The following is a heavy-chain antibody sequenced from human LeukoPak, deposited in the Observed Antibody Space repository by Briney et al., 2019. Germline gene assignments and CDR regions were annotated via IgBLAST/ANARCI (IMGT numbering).Heavy chain of an antibody. CDR3: ARGTGYSSSWPPH. V-gene: IGHV4-39*07. Sequence: SETLSLTCTVSGGSILSSSYYWGWIRQPPGKGLEWIGSIYYGGSTDYNPSLKSRVIISVDTSKNQFSLKLSSVTAADTAVYYCARGTGYSSSWPPHWGQGTLVTVSS. D-gene: IGHD6-13*01. J-gene: IGHJ4*02. CDR2: IYYGGST. CDR1: GGSILSSSYY.